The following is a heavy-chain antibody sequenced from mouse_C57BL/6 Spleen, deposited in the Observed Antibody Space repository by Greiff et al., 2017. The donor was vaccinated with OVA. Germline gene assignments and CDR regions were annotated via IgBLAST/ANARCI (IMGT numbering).Heavy chain of an antibody. Sequence: VQLQQPGAELVKPGASVKMSCKASGYTFTSYWITWVKQRPGQGLEWIGDIYPGSGSTNYNEKFKSKATLTVDTSSSTAYMQLSSLTSEDSAVYSCASGPYYYGSSLYYFDYWGQGTTLTVSS. D-gene: IGHD1-1*01. CDR3: ASGPYYYGSSLYYFDY. V-gene: IGHV1-55*01. J-gene: IGHJ2*01. CDR2: IYPGSGST. CDR1: GYTFTSYW.